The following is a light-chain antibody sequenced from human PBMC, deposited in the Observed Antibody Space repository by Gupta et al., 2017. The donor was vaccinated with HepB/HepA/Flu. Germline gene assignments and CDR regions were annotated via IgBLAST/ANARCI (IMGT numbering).Light chain of an antibody. CDR1: QSISKN. CDR3: QEYNKRART. V-gene: IGKV3-15*01. Sequence: EMLMPPSPATLSVSLGDTATLSCRASQSISKNLAWYQQKPGQPPRLLIYDASTRATGIPARFSGSGSGTEFTLTISSLQSEDFVVYYCQEYNKRARTFGGGTKVEIK. J-gene: IGKJ4*01. CDR2: DAS.